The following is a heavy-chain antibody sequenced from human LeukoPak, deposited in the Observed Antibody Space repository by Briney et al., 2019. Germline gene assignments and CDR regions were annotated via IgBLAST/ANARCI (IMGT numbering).Heavy chain of an antibody. Sequence: SEALSLTCTDSSGSISSYYWRWIRQPPGKGLEWIGYIYYSGNTNYNPSLKSRVSISIDTSKNQLSLQLSSVTAADTAVYYCARDRDSSGLRDFDLWGRGNLVTVSA. CDR2: IYYSGNT. CDR3: ARDRDSSGLRDFDL. V-gene: IGHV4-59*01. J-gene: IGHJ2*01. CDR1: SGSISSYY. D-gene: IGHD3-22*01.